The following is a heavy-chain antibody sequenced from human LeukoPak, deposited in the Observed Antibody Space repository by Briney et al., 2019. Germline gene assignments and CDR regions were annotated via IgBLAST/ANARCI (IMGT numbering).Heavy chain of an antibody. J-gene: IGHJ6*02. V-gene: IGHV1-46*01. CDR3: ARSGNYYDSSGLAGYYYGMDV. D-gene: IGHD3-22*01. Sequence: ASVKVSCKASGYTFTSYYMHWVRQAPGQGLEWMGIINPSGGSTSYAQKFQGRVTMTRDTSTSTVYMELSSLRSEDTAVYYCARSGNYYDSSGLAGYYYGMDVWGQGTTVTVSS. CDR2: INPSGGST. CDR1: GYTFTSYY.